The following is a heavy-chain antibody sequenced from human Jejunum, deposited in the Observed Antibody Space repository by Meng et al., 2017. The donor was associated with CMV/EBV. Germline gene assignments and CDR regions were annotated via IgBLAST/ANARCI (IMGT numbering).Heavy chain of an antibody. D-gene: IGHD3-22*01. CDR3: ARMLGSSGYYILHYIDY. Sequence: QGSGPELGKPSETLSLPCTVSGDFISSSSRSYYWGWNRQSPGKGLEWIGSIHYSGSTEYNPSLKSRVTISRDTSKNDFSLKLTSVTGADTAIYHCARMLGSSGYYILHYIDYWGQGALVTVSS. CDR1: GDFISSSSRSYY. V-gene: IGHV4-39*07. J-gene: IGHJ4*02. CDR2: IHYSGST.